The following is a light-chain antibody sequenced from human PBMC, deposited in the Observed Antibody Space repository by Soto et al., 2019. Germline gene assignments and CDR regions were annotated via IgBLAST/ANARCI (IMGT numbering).Light chain of an antibody. J-gene: IGKJ1*01. V-gene: IGKV1-39*01. CDR3: QQTFSSVWT. CDR1: QNINNY. CDR2: LAS. Sequence: DSQMAQSPSSLSASVGDRVTITCRASQNINNYLNWYQQKPGKATKLLIYLASTLETGVPSRFSASGSGTDFTLTISSLQPEDIATYYCQQTFSSVWTFGRGTKVEIK.